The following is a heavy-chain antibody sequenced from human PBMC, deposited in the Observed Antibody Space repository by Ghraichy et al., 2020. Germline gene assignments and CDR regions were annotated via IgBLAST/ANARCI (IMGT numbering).Heavy chain of an antibody. CDR2: IELGGST. V-gene: IGHV4-34*01. D-gene: IGHD6-13*01. J-gene: IGHJ3*01. CDR3: ARGDIFSSSSSRAFDF. Sequence: SETLSLTCAVSGGAFMDYFWSWIRQTPGRGLEWIGEIELGGSTNYNPSLKSRATISVDPTKKRFSLRLTSVTDADMGVYYCARGDIFSSSSSRAFDFWGQGIVVPVSS. CDR1: GGAFMDYF.